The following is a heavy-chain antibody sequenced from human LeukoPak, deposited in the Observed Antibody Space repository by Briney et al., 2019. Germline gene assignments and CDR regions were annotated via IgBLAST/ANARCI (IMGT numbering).Heavy chain of an antibody. CDR3: ARQRGDFDY. CDR2: INHSGST. Sequence: PSETLSLTCAVYGGSFSGYYWSWIRQPPGKGLEWIGEINHSGSTNYNPSLKSRVTISVDTSKNQFSLKLSSVTAADTAVYYCARQRGDFDYWGQGTLVTVSP. V-gene: IGHV4-34*01. CDR1: GGSFSGYY. D-gene: IGHD1-1*01. J-gene: IGHJ4*02.